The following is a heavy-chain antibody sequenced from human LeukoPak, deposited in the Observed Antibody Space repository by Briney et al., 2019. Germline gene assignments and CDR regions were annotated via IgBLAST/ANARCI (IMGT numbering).Heavy chain of an antibody. J-gene: IGHJ4*02. CDR1: GFTFSDYY. CDR2: ISSSGSTI. Sequence: PGGSLRLSCAASGFTFSDYYMSWIRQAPGKGLEWVSYISSSGSTIYYADSVKGRFTISRDNARNSLYLQMNNLRVEDTAVYYCARDFRYAFDNWGQGTLVTVSS. V-gene: IGHV3-11*04. CDR3: ARDFRYAFDN. D-gene: IGHD5-12*01.